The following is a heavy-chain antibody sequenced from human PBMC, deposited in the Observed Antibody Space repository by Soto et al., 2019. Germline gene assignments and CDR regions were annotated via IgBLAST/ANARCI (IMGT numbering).Heavy chain of an antibody. CDR1: GYTLTELS. J-gene: IGHJ5*02. D-gene: IGHD3-9*01. CDR2: FDPEDGET. CDR3: ATVNGRYFDWFPNWFDP. V-gene: IGHV1-24*01. Sequence: ASVKVSCKVSGYTLTELSMHWVRQAPGKGLEWMGGFDPEDGETIYAQKFQGRVTMTEDTSTDTAYMELSSLRSEDTAVYYCATVNGRYFDWFPNWFDPWGQGTLVTVSS.